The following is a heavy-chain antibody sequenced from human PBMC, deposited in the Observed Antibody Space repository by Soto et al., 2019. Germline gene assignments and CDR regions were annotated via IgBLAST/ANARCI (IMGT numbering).Heavy chain of an antibody. CDR1: GGSFDSFY. CDR3: ASARWHY. Sequence: SETLSLTCAVSGGSFDSFYWAWVRQPPGKGLEWIGEVYYTGSTNYNPSLKSRVTISADTSQRQFSLKLRSVTAADTARYYCASARWHYWGQGTRVTVSS. V-gene: IGHV4-34*01. CDR2: VYYTGST. J-gene: IGHJ4*02.